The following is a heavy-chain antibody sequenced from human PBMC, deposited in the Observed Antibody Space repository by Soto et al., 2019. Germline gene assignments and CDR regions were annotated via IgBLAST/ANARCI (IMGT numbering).Heavy chain of an antibody. V-gene: IGHV1-69*01. CDR1: GGTFSSYA. CDR3: ARHLGGYYKWSDAFDI. CDR2: IIPIFGTA. Sequence: QVQLVQSGAEVKKPGSSVKVSCKASGGTFSSYAISWVRQAPGQGLEWMGGIIPIFGTANYAQKFQGRVTSTAYEPTSTAYMELSSLISEDTAVYYCARHLGGYYKWSDAFDIWGQGTMVTVSS. D-gene: IGHD3-3*01. J-gene: IGHJ3*02.